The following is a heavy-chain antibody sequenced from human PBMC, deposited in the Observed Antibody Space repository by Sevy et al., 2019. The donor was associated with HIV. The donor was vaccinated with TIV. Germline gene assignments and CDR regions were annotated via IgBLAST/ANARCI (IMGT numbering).Heavy chain of an antibody. D-gene: IGHD3-22*01. V-gene: IGHV3-9*01. CDR2: ISWNSGSI. Sequence: GGSLRLSCAASGFTFDDYAMHWVRQAPGKGLEWVSGISWNSGSIGYADSVKGRFTISRDNAKNSLYLQMNSLRAEDTALYYCAKDTAPHYYDSSGQYYYYYGMDVWGQGTTVT. CDR3: AKDTAPHYYDSSGQYYYYYGMDV. J-gene: IGHJ6*02. CDR1: GFTFDDYA.